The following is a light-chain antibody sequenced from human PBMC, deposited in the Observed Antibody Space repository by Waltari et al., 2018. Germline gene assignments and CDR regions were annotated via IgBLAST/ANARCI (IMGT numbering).Light chain of an antibody. J-gene: IGKJ3*01. CDR2: RAS. CDR3: QQYNSYST. CDR1: QGITTW. Sequence: QMTQSPSTLSASVGARITITCRASQGITTWLAWYQQKPGKAPKLLIHRASTLETGVPSRFSGSGSGTEFTLTISSLQPEDFATYYCQQYNSYSTFGPGTRVDIK. V-gene: IGKV1-5*03.